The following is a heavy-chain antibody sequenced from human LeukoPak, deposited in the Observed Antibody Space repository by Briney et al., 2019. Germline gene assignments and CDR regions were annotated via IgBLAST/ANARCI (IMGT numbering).Heavy chain of an antibody. D-gene: IGHD1-26*01. CDR3: TTGKTVGATDY. CDR2: INHSGST. V-gene: IGHV4-34*01. Sequence: SETLSLTCAVYGGSFSGYYWSWIRQPPGKGLEWIGEINHSGSTNYNPSLKSRVTISVDMSKNQFSLKLSSVTAADTAVYYCTTGKTVGATDYWGQGTLVTVSS. CDR1: GGSFSGYY. J-gene: IGHJ4*02.